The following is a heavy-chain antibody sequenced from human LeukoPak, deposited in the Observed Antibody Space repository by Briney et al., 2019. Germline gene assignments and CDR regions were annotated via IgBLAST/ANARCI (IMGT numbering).Heavy chain of an antibody. V-gene: IGHV3-48*02. CDR2: ISSSSSTI. D-gene: IGHD5-18*01. CDR3: ASPTRGYSSGGMDV. CDR1: GFTFSSYS. J-gene: IGHJ6*02. Sequence: PGGSLRLSCAASGFTFSSYSMNWVRQAPGKGLEWVSYISSSSSTIYYADSVKGRFTISRDNAKNSLYLQMNSLRDEDTAVYYCASPTRGYSSGGMDVWGQGTTVTVSS.